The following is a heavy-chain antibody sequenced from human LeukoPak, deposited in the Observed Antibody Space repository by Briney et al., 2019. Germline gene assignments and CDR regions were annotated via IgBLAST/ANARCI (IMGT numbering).Heavy chain of an antibody. CDR3: AKPLRDAGSFNYPYFDF. CDR1: GSTFTNYA. Sequence: GGSLRPSYAASGSTFTNYAMNWVRQAPGKGLEWVSATSGSGGSSSYADSVRGQFTISRDNSNNMLYLQMNSLRAEDTAVYYCAKPLRDAGSFNYPYFDFWGQGTLVTVSS. CDR2: TSGSGGSS. D-gene: IGHD5-24*01. J-gene: IGHJ4*02. V-gene: IGHV3-23*01.